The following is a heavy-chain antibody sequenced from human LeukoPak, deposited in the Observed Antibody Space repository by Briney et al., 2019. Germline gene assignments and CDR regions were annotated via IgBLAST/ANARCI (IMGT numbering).Heavy chain of an antibody. Sequence: GGSPRLSCAASGFSFSSYTMNWVRQAPGKGLEWVSSISSSSSYIYYADSVKGRFTISRDNAKNSLLLQMSSLRAEDTAVYYCTRDRWSSSSASFDYWGLGTLVIVSS. CDR3: TRDRWSSSSASFDY. CDR2: ISSSSSYI. CDR1: GFSFSSYT. J-gene: IGHJ4*02. V-gene: IGHV3-21*06. D-gene: IGHD6-6*01.